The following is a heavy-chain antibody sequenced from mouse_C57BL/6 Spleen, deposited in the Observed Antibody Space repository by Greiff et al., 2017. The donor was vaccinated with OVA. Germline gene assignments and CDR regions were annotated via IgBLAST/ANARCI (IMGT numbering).Heavy chain of an antibody. Sequence: VQLQQSGAELVKPGASVKLSCKASGYTFTEYTIHWVKQRSGQGLEWIGWFYPGSGSIKYNEKFKDKATLTADKSSSTVYMELSRLTSEDSAVYFCARQIYYDYDEKDYFDYWGQGTTLTVSS. D-gene: IGHD2-4*01. CDR1: GYTFTEYT. J-gene: IGHJ2*01. CDR3: ARQIYYDYDEKDYFDY. V-gene: IGHV1-62-2*01. CDR2: FYPGSGSI.